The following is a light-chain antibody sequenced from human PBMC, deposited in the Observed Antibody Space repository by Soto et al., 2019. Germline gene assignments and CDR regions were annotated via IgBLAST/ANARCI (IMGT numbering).Light chain of an antibody. J-gene: IGLJ1*01. CDR1: SSDVGGYNY. Sequence: QSVLTQPASVSGSPGQSVTISCTGTSSDVGGYNYVSWYQQHPGKAPKVMIYDVSNRPSGVSNRFSGSKSGNTASLTISGLQAEDEADYYCSSYTSSNNLYVFGTGTKVTVL. V-gene: IGLV2-14*01. CDR2: DVS. CDR3: SSYTSSNNLYV.